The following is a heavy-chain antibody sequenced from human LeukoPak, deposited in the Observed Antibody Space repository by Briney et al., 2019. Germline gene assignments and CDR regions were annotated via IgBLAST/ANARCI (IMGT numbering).Heavy chain of an antibody. V-gene: IGHV4-38-2*01. D-gene: IGHD6-6*01. CDR3: ARNSFSTSSGDWFDP. CDR1: GYSLSSGYY. Sequence: NPSETLSLTCAVSGYSLSSGYYWGWIRQPPGEGLEWIGSIYHSGGTFYNPSLKSRVTISVDTSKNQFSLRLTSVTAADTAVYYCARNSFSTSSGDWFDPWGQGTLITVSS. CDR2: IYHSGGT. J-gene: IGHJ5*02.